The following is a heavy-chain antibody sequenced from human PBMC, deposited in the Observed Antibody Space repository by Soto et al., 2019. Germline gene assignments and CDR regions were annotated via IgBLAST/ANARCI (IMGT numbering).Heavy chain of an antibody. Sequence: EVQLVESGGGLVQPGRSLRLSCAASGFTFDDYAMHWVRQAPGKGLEWVSGISWNSGSIGYADSVKGRFTISRDNAKNSPYLQMNSLRAEDTALYYCAKDMGWKTLSIAARLDYWGQGTLVTVSS. CDR3: AKDMGWKTLSIAARLDY. V-gene: IGHV3-9*01. J-gene: IGHJ4*02. D-gene: IGHD6-6*01. CDR1: GFTFDDYA. CDR2: ISWNSGSI.